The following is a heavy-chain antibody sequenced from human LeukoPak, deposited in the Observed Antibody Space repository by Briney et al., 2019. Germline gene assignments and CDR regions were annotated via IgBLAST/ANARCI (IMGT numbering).Heavy chain of an antibody. CDR3: AKGVDVVVVAALFYFDF. D-gene: IGHD2-15*01. V-gene: IGHV1-24*01. CDR1: GSTLTILS. J-gene: IGHJ4*02. CDR2: FDPEADET. Sequence: GASVKVSCKLFGSTLTILSMHWVRQAPGKGLEWMGGFDPEADETVYAQNFHGRVTVTEDTSSDTTYMELSSLRSEDTAVYYCAKGVDVVVVAALFYFDFWXQG.